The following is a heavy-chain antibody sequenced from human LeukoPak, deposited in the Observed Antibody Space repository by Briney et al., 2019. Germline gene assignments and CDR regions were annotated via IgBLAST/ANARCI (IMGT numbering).Heavy chain of an antibody. CDR3: AKGWFRELTQR. Sequence: GGSLRLSCAASGFTFSSYAMSWVRQAPGKGLEWVSAISGSGGSTYYADSVKGRFTISRDNSKNTLYLQMNSLRTEDTAVYYCAKGWFRELTQRWGQGTLVTVSS. V-gene: IGHV3-23*01. J-gene: IGHJ4*02. CDR1: GFTFSSYA. CDR2: ISGSGGST. D-gene: IGHD3-10*01.